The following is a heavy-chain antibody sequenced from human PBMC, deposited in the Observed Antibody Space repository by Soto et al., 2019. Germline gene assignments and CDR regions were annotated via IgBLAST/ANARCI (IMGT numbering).Heavy chain of an antibody. V-gene: IGHV3-11*05. CDR2: ISSSTSHT. D-gene: IGHD6-13*01. CDR3: ARGDDSSSWYVPQDFDY. J-gene: IGHJ4*02. Sequence: GSLRLSCAVSGFTFSDYYMTWIRQAPGKGLEWVSYISSSTSHTNYADSVKGRFTISRDNAKNSLFLQMNSLRAEDTAVYYCARGDDSSSWYVPQDFDYWGQGTLVTVSS. CDR1: GFTFSDYY.